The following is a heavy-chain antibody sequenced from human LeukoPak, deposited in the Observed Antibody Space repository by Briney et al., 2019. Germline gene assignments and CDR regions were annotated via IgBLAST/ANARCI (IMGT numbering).Heavy chain of an antibody. CDR1: GFTFSSYA. CDR2: IYSGGST. V-gene: IGHV3-53*01. D-gene: IGHD6-19*01. Sequence: GGSLRLSCAASGFTFSSYAMSWVRQAPGKGLEWVSVIYSGGSTYYADSVKGRFTISRDNSKNTLYLQMNSLRAEDTAVYYCASQDASGWYLDYWGQGTLVTVSS. J-gene: IGHJ4*02. CDR3: ASQDASGWYLDY.